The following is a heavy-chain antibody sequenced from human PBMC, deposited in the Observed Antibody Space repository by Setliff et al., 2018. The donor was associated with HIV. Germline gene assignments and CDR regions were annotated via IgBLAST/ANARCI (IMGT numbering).Heavy chain of an antibody. CDR3: ARRYSSSGYAYDI. Sequence: SETLSLTCTVSGGSVSTSGYYWGWIRQPPGKGLEWIGSLYNSGSTNYSPSLESRVTISVDTSKNQFSLKLTSVTAADTALYTCARRYSSSGYAYDIWGQGTMVTVSS. V-gene: IGHV4-39*01. D-gene: IGHD6-13*01. J-gene: IGHJ3*02. CDR2: LYNSGST. CDR1: GGSVSTSGYY.